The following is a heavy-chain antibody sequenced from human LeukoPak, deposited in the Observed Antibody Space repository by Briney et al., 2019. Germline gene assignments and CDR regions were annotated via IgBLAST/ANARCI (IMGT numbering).Heavy chain of an antibody. V-gene: IGHV3-23*01. Sequence: GGSLRLSCAASGFTFSSYAMSWVRQAPGKGLEWGSSISGSGGSTNYADSVKVRFTISRDNSKNTLNLQMNSLRAEDTAVYYCAKCRYYYDSPDWFDPWGQGTLVIVSS. D-gene: IGHD3-22*01. J-gene: IGHJ5*02. CDR3: AKCRYYYDSPDWFDP. CDR2: ISGSGGST. CDR1: GFTFSSYA.